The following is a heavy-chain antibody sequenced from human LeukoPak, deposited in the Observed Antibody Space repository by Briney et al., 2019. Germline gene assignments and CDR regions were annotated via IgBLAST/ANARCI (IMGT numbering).Heavy chain of an antibody. J-gene: IGHJ5*02. CDR1: GFTFSSYA. Sequence: GGSLRLSCAASGFTFSSYAMSWVRQAPGKGLEWVSAISGSGGSTYYADSVKGRFTISRDNSKNTLYLQMNSLRAEDTAVYYCAKDRGYCSSTSCLNWFGPWGQGTLVTVSS. CDR2: ISGSGGST. V-gene: IGHV3-23*01. CDR3: AKDRGYCSSTSCLNWFGP. D-gene: IGHD2-2*01.